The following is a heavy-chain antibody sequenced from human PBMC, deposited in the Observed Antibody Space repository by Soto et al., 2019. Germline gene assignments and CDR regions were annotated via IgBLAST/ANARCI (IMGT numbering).Heavy chain of an antibody. D-gene: IGHD3-22*01. CDR2: IDYTVNT. Sequence: QLQLHESGPGLVKPSETLSLTCTVSGGSISSRSYYWAWIRQPPGKVLEWLGSIDYTVNTYYNPSHKRRVTISIAASKNQFSLNLGSVTAADSATYYCASKFYYDDSGYYYITAGQFDSWGRGTLVTVSS. CDR1: GGSISSRSYY. J-gene: IGHJ4*02. V-gene: IGHV4-39*01. CDR3: ASKFYYDDSGYYYITAGQFDS.